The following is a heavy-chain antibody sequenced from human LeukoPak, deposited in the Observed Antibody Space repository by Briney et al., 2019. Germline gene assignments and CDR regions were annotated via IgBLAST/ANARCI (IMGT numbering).Heavy chain of an antibody. D-gene: IGHD4-23*01. J-gene: IGHJ1*01. CDR3: AKSNMPTTVVTPVFFQH. CDR2: ISGSGGST. Sequence: GASLRLSCAASGFAFSTYAMSWVRQAPGKGLEWVSAISGSGGSTYYADSVKGRFTISRDNSKNTLYLQMNSLRAEDTAVYYCAKSNMPTTVVTPVFFQHWGQGTLVTVSS. CDR1: GFAFSTYA. V-gene: IGHV3-23*01.